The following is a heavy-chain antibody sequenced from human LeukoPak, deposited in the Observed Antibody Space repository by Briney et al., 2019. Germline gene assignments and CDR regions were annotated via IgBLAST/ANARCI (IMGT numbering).Heavy chain of an antibody. CDR2: INSDGSST. D-gene: IGHD4-17*01. V-gene: IGHV3-74*01. Sequence: GGSLRLSCAASGFIFSNYWMHWVRQAPGKGLVWVSRINSDGSSTTSADSVKGRFTISRDNAKNTLYLQMNSLRAEDTAVYYCAKGGATVIDYWGQGTLVTVSS. CDR3: AKGGATVIDY. J-gene: IGHJ4*02. CDR1: GFIFSNYW.